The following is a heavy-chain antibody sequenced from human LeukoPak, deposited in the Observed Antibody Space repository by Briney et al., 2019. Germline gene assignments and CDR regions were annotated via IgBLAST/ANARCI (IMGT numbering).Heavy chain of an antibody. CDR1: GFTFSSYG. J-gene: IGHJ4*02. D-gene: IGHD5-18*01. CDR2: IWYDGSNK. V-gene: IGHV3-33*01. Sequence: GGSLRLSCAASGFTFSSYGMHWVRQAPGKGLEWVAVIWYDGSNKYYADSVKGRFTISRDNSKNTLYLQMNSLRAEDTAVYYCARESYGYGYYFDYWGQGTLVTVSS. CDR3: ARESYGYGYYFDY.